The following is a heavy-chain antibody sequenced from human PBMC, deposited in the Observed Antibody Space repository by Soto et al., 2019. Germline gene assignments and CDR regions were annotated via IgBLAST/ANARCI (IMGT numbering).Heavy chain of an antibody. V-gene: IGHV4-59*12. CDR1: GGSIRSYC. CDR2: ICNSGTT. Sequence: SETLSLTCTVSGGSIRSYCWTWIRQPPGEGLEWIGCICNSGTTNYNPSLKSRVAISIDSQKSQFSLQLSSVTAADTAVYYCARSIQGGNDSSGYYLGFRYYGMDVWGQGTTVTVSS. J-gene: IGHJ6*02. D-gene: IGHD3-22*01. CDR3: ARSIQGGNDSSGYYLGFRYYGMDV.